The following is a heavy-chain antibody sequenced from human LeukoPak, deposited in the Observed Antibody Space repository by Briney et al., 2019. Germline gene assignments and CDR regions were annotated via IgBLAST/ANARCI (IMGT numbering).Heavy chain of an antibody. D-gene: IGHD3-10*01. Sequence: PGGSLRLSCAASGFTFSGYDMHWVRQATGKGLEWVSGIGIPGDTYYPGSVKGRFTISRENAKNSFYLQMNSLRAEDTAVYYCVRAHVAAGLAFDIWGQGTMVTVSS. CDR2: IGIPGDT. J-gene: IGHJ3*02. V-gene: IGHV3-13*01. CDR3: VRAHVAAGLAFDI. CDR1: GFTFSGYD.